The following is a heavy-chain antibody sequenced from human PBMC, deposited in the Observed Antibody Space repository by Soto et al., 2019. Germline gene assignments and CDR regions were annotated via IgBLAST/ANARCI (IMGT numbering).Heavy chain of an antibody. Sequence: QVQLQESGPGLVKPSQTLSLTCTVSGGSISSGGYYWSWIRQHPGKGPEWIGYIYYSGSTYYNPYLKRRVTISVDTSKNQFSLKLSSVTAADTAVYYCARDAPTIAAAGRGTFDYWGQGTLVTVSS. CDR1: GGSISSGGYY. J-gene: IGHJ4*02. CDR2: IYYSGST. V-gene: IGHV4-31*03. CDR3: ARDAPTIAAAGRGTFDY. D-gene: IGHD6-13*01.